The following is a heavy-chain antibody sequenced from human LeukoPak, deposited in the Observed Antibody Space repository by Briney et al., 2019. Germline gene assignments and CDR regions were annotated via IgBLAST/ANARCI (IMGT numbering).Heavy chain of an antibody. D-gene: IGHD3-10*01. J-gene: IGHJ4*02. CDR3: ARGGGLLWFAEGYYFDY. CDR2: INAGNGNT. CDR1: GYTFTSYA. V-gene: IGHV1-3*01. Sequence: RGASVKVSCKASGYTFTSYAMHWVRQAPGQRLEWMGWINAGNGNTKYSQKFQGRVTITRDTSASTAYMELSSLRSGDTAVYYCARGGGLLWFAEGYYFDYWGQGTLVTVSS.